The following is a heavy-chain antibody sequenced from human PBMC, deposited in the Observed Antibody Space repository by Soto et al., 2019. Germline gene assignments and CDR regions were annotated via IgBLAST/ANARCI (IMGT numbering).Heavy chain of an antibody. D-gene: IGHD4-17*01. CDR2: IRSKANSYAT. Sequence: GGSLRLSCAASGFTFSGSAMHWVRQASGKGLEWVGRIRSKANSYATAYAASVKGRFTISRDDSKNTAYLQMNSLKTEDTAVYYCTGYYGGKPYYYYYGMDVWGQGTTVTVSS. CDR3: TGYYGGKPYYYYYGMDV. J-gene: IGHJ6*02. V-gene: IGHV3-73*01. CDR1: GFTFSGSA.